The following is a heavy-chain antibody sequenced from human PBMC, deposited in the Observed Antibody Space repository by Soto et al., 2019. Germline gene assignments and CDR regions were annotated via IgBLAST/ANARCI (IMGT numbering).Heavy chain of an antibody. CDR2: ISYDGSNK. CDR1: GFTFSSYA. J-gene: IGHJ4*02. CDR3: ARDQQELLWFGELFDY. D-gene: IGHD3-10*01. Sequence: QVQLVESGGGVVQPGRSLRLSCAASGFTFSSYAMHWVRQAPGKGLEWVAVISYDGSNKYYADSVKGRFTISRDNSKNTLYLQMNSLRAEDTAVYYCARDQQELLWFGELFDYWGQGTLVTVS. V-gene: IGHV3-30-3*01.